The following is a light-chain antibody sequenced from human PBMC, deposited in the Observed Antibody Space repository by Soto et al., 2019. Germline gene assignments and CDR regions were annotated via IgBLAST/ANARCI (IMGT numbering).Light chain of an antibody. Sequence: DIQMTQSPSYLSAAVGDRVTITCQASQDISNYLNWYQQKPGKAPKLLIYDASNLETGVPSRFSGSGSWTHFTFTISSLHPEDIATYYCQQGETFGGGTKVEIK. J-gene: IGKJ4*01. CDR2: DAS. V-gene: IGKV1-33*01. CDR3: QQGET. CDR1: QDISNY.